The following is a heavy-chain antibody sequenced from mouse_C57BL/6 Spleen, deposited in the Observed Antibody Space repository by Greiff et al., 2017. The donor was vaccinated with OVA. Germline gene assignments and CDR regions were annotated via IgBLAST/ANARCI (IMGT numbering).Heavy chain of an antibody. J-gene: IGHJ3*01. CDR1: GYSITSGYY. V-gene: IGHV3-6*01. CDR3: ARDGGGYFAY. D-gene: IGHD1-1*02. Sequence: VQLKESGPGLVKPSHSLSLTCSVTGYSITSGYYWNWIRQFPGNKLECMAYISYDGSNNYNPSLKNRISITRDTSKNQFFLKLNSVTTEDTATYYCARDGGGYFAYWGQGTLVTVSA. CDR2: ISYDGSN.